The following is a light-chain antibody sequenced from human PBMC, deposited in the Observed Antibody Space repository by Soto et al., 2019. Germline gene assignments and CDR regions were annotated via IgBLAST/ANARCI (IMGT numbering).Light chain of an antibody. Sequence: DIQMTHSPSTLSGAVGDRFTITCRASQTISSWLAWYQQKPGKAPNLLIYKASTLKSGVPSRFSGSGSGTEFTLTISSLQPDDFATYYCQHYNSYSEAFGQGTKVDIK. CDR3: QHYNSYSEA. V-gene: IGKV1-5*03. J-gene: IGKJ1*01. CDR1: QTISSW. CDR2: KAS.